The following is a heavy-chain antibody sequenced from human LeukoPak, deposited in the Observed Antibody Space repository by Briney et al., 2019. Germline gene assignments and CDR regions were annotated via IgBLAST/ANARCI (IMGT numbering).Heavy chain of an antibody. Sequence: PGGSLRLSCAASGFTFSSYGVSWVRQAPGKGPEWVSGISGSGHRTYYADSVKGRFTISRDNSKNTLYLQMNSLRAEDTAVYYCAKASSHDYGGNSALPVDLRIYYFDYWGQGTLVTVSS. D-gene: IGHD4-23*01. CDR2: ISGSGHRT. V-gene: IGHV3-23*01. CDR3: AKASSHDYGGNSALPVDLRIYYFDY. CDR1: GFTFSSYG. J-gene: IGHJ4*02.